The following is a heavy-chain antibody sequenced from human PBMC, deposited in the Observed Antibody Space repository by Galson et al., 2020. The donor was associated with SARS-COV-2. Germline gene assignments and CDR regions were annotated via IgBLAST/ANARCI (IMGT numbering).Heavy chain of an antibody. Sequence: KGRFTISRDNSKNTLYLQMNSLRAEDTAVYYCAKSYGVYGSGVFDYWGQGTLVTVSS. CDR3: AKSYGVYGSGVFDY. J-gene: IGHJ4*02. D-gene: IGHD3-10*01. V-gene: IGHV3-23*01.